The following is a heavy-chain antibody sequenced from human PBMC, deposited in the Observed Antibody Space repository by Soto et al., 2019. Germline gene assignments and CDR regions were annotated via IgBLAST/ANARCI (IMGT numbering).Heavy chain of an antibody. D-gene: IGHD3-10*01. Sequence: PSETLSLTCAVYCGSFSGYYWSWIRQPPGKGLEWIGEINHSGSTNYNPSLKSRVTISVDTSKNQFSLKLSSVTAADTAVYYCARVPGRYYGSGSYSLRWFDPWGQGTLVTVSS. CDR1: CGSFSGYY. CDR3: ARVPGRYYGSGSYSLRWFDP. CDR2: INHSGST. J-gene: IGHJ5*02. V-gene: IGHV4-34*01.